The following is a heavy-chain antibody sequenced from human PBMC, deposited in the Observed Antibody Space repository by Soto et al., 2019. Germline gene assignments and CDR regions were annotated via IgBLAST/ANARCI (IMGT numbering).Heavy chain of an antibody. J-gene: IGHJ6*02. D-gene: IGHD1-26*01. CDR1: GYTFSSYD. CDR3: ARSGDVGSTFPAV. Sequence: ASVKVSCKASGYTFSSYDINWVRQATGQGLELMGWMNPNSGNTGYVEKFQGRVTMTRNTSISTAYMELSSLRFDDTAVYYCARSGDVGSTFPAVWGQGTTVTVSS. CDR2: MNPNSGNT. V-gene: IGHV1-8*01.